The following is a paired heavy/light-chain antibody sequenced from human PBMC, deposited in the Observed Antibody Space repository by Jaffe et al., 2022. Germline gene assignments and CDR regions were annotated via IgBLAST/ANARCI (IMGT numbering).Heavy chain of an antibody. CDR1: GGSFSGYY. D-gene: IGHD2-15*01. J-gene: IGHJ1*01. V-gene: IGHV4-34*01. CDR3: ARGTRYCSGGSCPRAEYFQH. Sequence: QVQLQQWGAGLLKPSETLSLTCAVYGGSFSGYYWSWIRQPPGKGLEWIGEINHSGSTNYNPSLKSRVTISVDTSKNQFSLKLSSVTAADTAVYYCARGTRYCSGGSCPRAEYFQHWGQGTLVTVSS. CDR2: INHSGST.
Light chain of an antibody. V-gene: IGLV1-47*01. CDR1: SSNIGSNY. Sequence: QSVLTQPPSASGTPGQRVTISCSGSSSNIGSNYVYWYQQLPGTAPKLLIYRNNQRPSGVPDRFSGSKSGTSASLAISGLRSEDEADYYCAAWDDSLSGQVFGGGTKLTVL. CDR3: AAWDDSLSGQV. CDR2: RNN. J-gene: IGLJ3*02.